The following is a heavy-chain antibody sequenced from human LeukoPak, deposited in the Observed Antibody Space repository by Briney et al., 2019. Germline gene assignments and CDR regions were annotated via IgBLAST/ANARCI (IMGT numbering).Heavy chain of an antibody. D-gene: IGHD3-3*01. CDR2: INPNSGGT. CDR1: GYTFTGYY. CDR3: ARDLGRNYDFWSGFDY. J-gene: IGHJ4*02. V-gene: IGHV1-2*06. Sequence: GASVNVSCKASGYTFTGYYMHWVRQAPGQGLEWMGRINPNSGGTNYAQKFQGRVTMTRDTSISTAYMELSRLRSDDTAVYYCARDLGRNYDFWSGFDYWGQGTLVTVSS.